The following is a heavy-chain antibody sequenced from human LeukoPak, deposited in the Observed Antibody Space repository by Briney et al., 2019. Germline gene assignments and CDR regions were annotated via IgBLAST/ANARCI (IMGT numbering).Heavy chain of an antibody. CDR2: VFYRGTT. D-gene: IGHD2-15*01. CDR3: ARGRSARRWDLPHLDL. J-gene: IGHJ5*02. V-gene: IGHV4-59*01. Sequence: PSETLSLTCCVSGGSMSGDYWNWDRQTPGKTLEWIGYVFYRGTTNYNPSLKSRVTVSIDTSKNQFSLTLTSVITADTAIYYCARGRSARRWDLPHLDLWGRGTLVTVSS. CDR1: GGSMSGDY.